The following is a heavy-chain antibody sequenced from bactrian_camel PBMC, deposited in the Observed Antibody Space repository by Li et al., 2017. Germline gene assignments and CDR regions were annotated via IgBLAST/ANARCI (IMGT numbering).Heavy chain of an antibody. CDR2: ISRSGGNT. V-gene: IGHV3S1*01. J-gene: IGHJ4*01. Sequence: HVQLVESGGGLVQPGGSLGLSCTTPGFTSNSCGMDWYRQAPGKEREGVSCISRSGGNTYYADSVKGRFTISRDNAKNTLYLQMNSLKTEDTAMYYCAIDKNARGQGTQVTVS. CDR1: GFTSNSCG. CDR3: AIDKNA.